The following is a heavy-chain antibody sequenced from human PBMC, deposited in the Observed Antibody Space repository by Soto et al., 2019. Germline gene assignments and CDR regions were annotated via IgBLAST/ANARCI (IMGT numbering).Heavy chain of an antibody. CDR1: GFTFSSYG. D-gene: IGHD6-6*01. CDR3: AKEARIAARPGFSYYYYGMDV. CDR2: ISYDGSNK. J-gene: IGHJ6*02. V-gene: IGHV3-30*18. Sequence: GGSLRLSCAASGFTFSSYGMHWVRQAPGKGLEWVAVISYDGSNKYYADSVKGRFTISRDNSKNTLYLQMNSLRAEDTAVYYCAKEARIAARPGFSYYYYGMDVWGQGTTVTVSS.